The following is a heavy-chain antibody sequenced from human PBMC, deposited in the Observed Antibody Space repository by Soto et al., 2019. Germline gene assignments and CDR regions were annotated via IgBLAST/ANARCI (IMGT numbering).Heavy chain of an antibody. Sequence: QGQLVQSGAEVKMPGASVKVSCKASGYTFTRYGISWVRQAPGQGLEWMGWISGYDGDANYARRFQGRVSMTIDTSSTTAYKDLRPLTPDDTAVYYCAKNCQPPDYYYGLDVWGQGTTVTVSS. D-gene: IGHD5-12*01. CDR1: GYTFTRYG. J-gene: IGHJ6*02. V-gene: IGHV1-18*01. CDR3: AKNCQPPDYYYGLDV. CDR2: ISGYDGDA.